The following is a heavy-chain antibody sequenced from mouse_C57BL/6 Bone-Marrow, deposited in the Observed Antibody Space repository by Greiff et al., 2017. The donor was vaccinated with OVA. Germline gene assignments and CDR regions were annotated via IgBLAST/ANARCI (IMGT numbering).Heavy chain of an antibody. D-gene: IGHD2-5*01. CDR1: GYAFSSYW. CDR2: IYPGGGDT. CDR3: ATYYSNTGFAY. J-gene: IGHJ3*01. Sequence: VQLQQSGAELVKPGASVKISCKASGYAFSSYWMNWVKQRPGQGLEWIGQIYPGGGDTNYHGKFKGQATLTADKSSSTAYMQRSSLTSEDSAVYFCATYYSNTGFAYWGQGTLVTVSA. V-gene: IGHV1-80*01.